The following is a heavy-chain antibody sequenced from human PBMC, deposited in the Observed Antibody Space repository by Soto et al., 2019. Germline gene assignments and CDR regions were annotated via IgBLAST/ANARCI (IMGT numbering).Heavy chain of an antibody. CDR2: IYYSGST. J-gene: IGHJ4*02. D-gene: IGHD3-10*01. CDR1: GCSISSGDYY. V-gene: IGHV4-30-4*02. Sequence: SDTLSLTCPVSGCSISSGDYYWSWIRQPPGKGLEWIGYIYYSGSTYYNPSLKSRVTISVDTSKNQFSLKLSSVTAADTAVYYCASSILNNYYGSGSYLDYWGQGTLVTVAS. CDR3: ASSILNNYYGSGSYLDY.